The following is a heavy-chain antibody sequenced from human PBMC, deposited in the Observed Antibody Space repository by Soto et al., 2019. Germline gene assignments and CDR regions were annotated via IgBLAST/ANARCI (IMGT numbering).Heavy chain of an antibody. Sequence: SETLSLTCTVSGGSISSSSYYWGWIRQPPGKGLEWIGSIYYSGSTYYNPSLKSRVTISVDTSKNQFSLKLSSVTAADTAVYDCARHGLSIAAPGGWFDPWGQGTLVTAPQ. V-gene: IGHV4-39*01. J-gene: IGHJ5*02. D-gene: IGHD6-6*01. CDR2: IYYSGST. CDR3: ARHGLSIAAPGGWFDP. CDR1: GGSISSSSYY.